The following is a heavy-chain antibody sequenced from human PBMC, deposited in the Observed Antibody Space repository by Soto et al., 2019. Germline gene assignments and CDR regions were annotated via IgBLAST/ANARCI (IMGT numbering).Heavy chain of an antibody. Sequence: QVQLVQSGAEVKKPGASVKVSCKASGYTFTGYYMHWVRQAPGQGLEWMGWINPNSGGTNYAQKFQGWVTMTRDTSISTAYMELRRLRSDDTAVYYCARAAELGYCTNGVCSSDAFDIWGQGTMVTVSS. CDR1: GYTFTGYY. V-gene: IGHV1-2*04. CDR3: ARAAELGYCTNGVCSSDAFDI. J-gene: IGHJ3*02. D-gene: IGHD2-8*01. CDR2: INPNSGGT.